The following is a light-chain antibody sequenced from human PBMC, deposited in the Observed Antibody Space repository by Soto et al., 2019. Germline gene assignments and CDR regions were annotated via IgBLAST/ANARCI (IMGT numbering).Light chain of an antibody. CDR1: QSVGTN. J-gene: IGKJ2*01. V-gene: IGKV3-15*01. Sequence: EIVMTQSPATLSVSPGERATLSCRASQSVGTNLAWYQQNPGQAPRLLIYGASTRATGVPARFSGSGSGTDFTLTISSLQSEDFAVYYCQQYINWPPYTFGQGTKLEIK. CDR3: QQYINWPPYT. CDR2: GAS.